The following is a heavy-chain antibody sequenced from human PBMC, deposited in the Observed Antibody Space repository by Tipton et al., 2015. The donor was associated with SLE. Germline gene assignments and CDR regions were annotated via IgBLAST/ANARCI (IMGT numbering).Heavy chain of an antibody. D-gene: IGHD3-3*01. CDR3: ARALTPAIFGVAPPHWFDP. J-gene: IGHJ5*02. CDR1: GFTFSSYN. V-gene: IGHV3-48*01. Sequence: QLVQSGGGLVQPGGSLRLSCAASGFTFSSYNMNWVRQAPGKGLEWVSYISTTGNTIYYADSVKGRFTISRDNAKNSLFLQMNSLRVEDTAVYYCARALTPAIFGVAPPHWFDPWGQGTLVTVSS. CDR2: ISTTGNTI.